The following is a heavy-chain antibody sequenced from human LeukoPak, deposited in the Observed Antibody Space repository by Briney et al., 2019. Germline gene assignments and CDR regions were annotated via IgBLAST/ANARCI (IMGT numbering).Heavy chain of an antibody. D-gene: IGHD2-2*01. CDR3: SRQTVSCHDF. CDR2: IRSRRDNYAT. J-gene: IGHJ4*02. Sequence: PGGSLRLSCAASGFSLSDSHMHWVRQAPGKGLGWVGHIRSRRDNYATAYGVSVQGRFTISRDDSNNMAYLQMNSLTADDTAVYYCSRQTVSCHDFWGQGTLVTVSS. V-gene: IGHV3-73*01. CDR1: GFSLSDSH.